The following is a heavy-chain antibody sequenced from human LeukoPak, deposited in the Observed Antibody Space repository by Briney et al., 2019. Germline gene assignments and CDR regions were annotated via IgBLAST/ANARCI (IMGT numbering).Heavy chain of an antibody. CDR2: ISYDGSNK. D-gene: IGHD1-14*01. CDR1: GFTFSSYG. V-gene: IGHV3-30*18. J-gene: IGHJ4*02. CDR3: AKDRNRNSYLYYFDY. Sequence: PGGSLRLSCAASGFTFSSYGMHWVRQAPGKGLEWVAVISYDGSNKYYADSVKGRFTISRDNSKNTLYMQMNSLRAEDTAVYYCAKDRNRNSYLYYFDYWGQGTLVTVSS.